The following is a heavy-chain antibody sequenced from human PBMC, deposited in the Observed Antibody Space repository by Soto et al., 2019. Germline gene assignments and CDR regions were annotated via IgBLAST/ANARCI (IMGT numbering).Heavy chain of an antibody. Sequence: GGSLRLSCAASGFTFSSYDMHWVRQATGKGLEWVSAIGTAGDTYYPGSVKGRFTISRENAKNSLYLQMNSLRAEDTAVYYCARVMRAARLNWYFDLWGRGTLVTVSS. CDR2: IGTAGDT. CDR1: GFTFSSYD. J-gene: IGHJ2*01. CDR3: ARVMRAARLNWYFDL. V-gene: IGHV3-13*01. D-gene: IGHD6-6*01.